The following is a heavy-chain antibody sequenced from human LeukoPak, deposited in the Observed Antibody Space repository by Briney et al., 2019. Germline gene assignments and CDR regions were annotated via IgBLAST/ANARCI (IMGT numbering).Heavy chain of an antibody. J-gene: IGHJ4*02. Sequence: RGGSLSVPHPHCVFTLRSHAKSRLRQAPGKGLEWVSAISGRGRTSYFADSVTRRFPVPRDNAKNPLYLQMNILRAEHTALYYAAKGDRETFYDFWSGSSHFDYWGQGTLVTVSS. CDR2: ISGRGRTS. CDR1: VFTLRSHA. V-gene: IGHV3-23*01. D-gene: IGHD3-3*01. CDR3: AKGDRETFYDFWSGSSHFDY.